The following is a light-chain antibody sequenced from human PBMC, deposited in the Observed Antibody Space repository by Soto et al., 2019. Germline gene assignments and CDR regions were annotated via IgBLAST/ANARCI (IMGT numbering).Light chain of an antibody. CDR3: QQRSNWPYT. J-gene: IGKJ4*01. V-gene: IGKV3-11*01. CDR2: DAS. CDR1: QSVSGY. Sequence: EIVLTQSPANLSLSPGNRATLSCRASQSVSGYLAWYQQKPGQAPRLLIYDASNRTTGIPARFSGSGSGTDFTLPITSLEPEDFAVYYCQQRSNWPYTFGGGNKLEI.